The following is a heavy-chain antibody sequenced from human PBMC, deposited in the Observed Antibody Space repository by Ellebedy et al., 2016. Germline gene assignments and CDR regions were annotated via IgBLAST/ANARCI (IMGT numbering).Heavy chain of an antibody. CDR1: GYTFTSYG. V-gene: IGHV1-18*04. CDR2: ISASSGKT. Sequence: GESLKISCKTSGYTFTSYGIGWVRQAPGQGLEWMGWISASSGKTNYAQKFQGRVTMTVDTTTSTVYMELRSLRSDDTAVYYCARPAPSTPNYFDYWGQGTLVTVSS. D-gene: IGHD4-23*01. CDR3: ARPAPSTPNYFDY. J-gene: IGHJ4*02.